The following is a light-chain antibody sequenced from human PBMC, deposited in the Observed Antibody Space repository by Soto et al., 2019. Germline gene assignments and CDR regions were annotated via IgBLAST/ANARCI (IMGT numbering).Light chain of an antibody. J-gene: IGKJ4*01. Sequence: DIQMTQSPSSLSVSVGDRVTITCRAGETINTWLAWYQQKPGKAPKILIYDASKLERGVPSRLSGSGSGAEFTLTISSLQPDDLATYYCQQYSSYPLTFGGGTKVE. CDR2: DAS. V-gene: IGKV1-5*01. CDR3: QQYSSYPLT. CDR1: ETINTW.